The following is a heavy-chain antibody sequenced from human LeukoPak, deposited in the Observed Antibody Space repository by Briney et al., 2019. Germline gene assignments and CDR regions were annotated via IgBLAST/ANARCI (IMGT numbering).Heavy chain of an antibody. CDR1: GFTFSDYY. Sequence: PGGSLRLSCAASGFTFSDYYMSWIRQAPGKGLEWASYISSSGSTIYYADSVKGRFTISRDNAKNSLYLQMNSLRAEDTAVYYCESPSVGGATAMNWFDPWGQGTLVTVSS. D-gene: IGHD1-26*01. V-gene: IGHV3-11*04. J-gene: IGHJ5*02. CDR3: ESPSVGGATAMNWFDP. CDR2: ISSSGSTI.